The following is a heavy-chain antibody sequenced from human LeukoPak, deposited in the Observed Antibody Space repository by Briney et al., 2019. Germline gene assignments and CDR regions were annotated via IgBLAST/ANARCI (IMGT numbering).Heavy chain of an antibody. Sequence: PGGSLRLSCAASRFTLSTYAMHWVRQAPGKGLEGVALISYDGSNKYYADSVKGRFTISRDNSKNTLSLQMNSLRVDDTAVYYCARDRDFGGNGRLGFEYWGQGTLVTVSS. CDR1: RFTLSTYA. D-gene: IGHD4-23*01. J-gene: IGHJ4*02. V-gene: IGHV3-30*01. CDR3: ARDRDFGGNGRLGFEY. CDR2: ISYDGSNK.